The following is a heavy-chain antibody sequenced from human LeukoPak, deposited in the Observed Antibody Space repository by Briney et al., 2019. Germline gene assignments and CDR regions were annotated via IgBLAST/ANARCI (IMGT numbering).Heavy chain of an antibody. J-gene: IGHJ4*02. CDR1: GVTFNRNN. CDR2: ISSTSITM. Sequence: GGSLRLSCAASGVTFNRNNMNWVRQAPGKGLEWVSYISSTSITMYYADSVKGRFTISRDNAKNSLYLQMNSLRADDTAVYYCARETILAVAGDFWGQGTLLTVSS. CDR3: ARETILAVAGDF. D-gene: IGHD6-19*01. V-gene: IGHV3-48*01.